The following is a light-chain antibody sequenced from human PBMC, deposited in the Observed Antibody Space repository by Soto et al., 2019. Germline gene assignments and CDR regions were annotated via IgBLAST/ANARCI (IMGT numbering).Light chain of an antibody. V-gene: IGKV4-1*01. Sequence: DIVMTQSPDSLAVSLGERATINCKSSQSVLYSSNNKNYLAWYQQKPGQPPKLLIYWASTRESGVPDRFSGSGSGTDFTLTISSLQAEDVAIYHCQLYYVIPLTFGGGTKVEIK. J-gene: IGKJ4*01. CDR3: QLYYVIPLT. CDR2: WAS. CDR1: QSVLYSSNNKNY.